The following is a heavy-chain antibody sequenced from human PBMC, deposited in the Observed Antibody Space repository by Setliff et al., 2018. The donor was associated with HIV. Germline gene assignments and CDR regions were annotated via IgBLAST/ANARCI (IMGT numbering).Heavy chain of an antibody. CDR3: ARGPSGGGFYYMDV. J-gene: IGHJ6*03. D-gene: IGHD2-15*01. V-gene: IGHV4-59*01. CDR2: AFYTGSA. CDR1: GDSFSNYY. Sequence: PSETLSLTCTVSGDSFSNYYWSWIRQPPGKGLEWIGYAFYTGSATYNPSLKSRVSISVDRSTNRFSLMLHSVTAADTAVYYCARGPSGGGFYYMDVWGKGTTVTVSS.